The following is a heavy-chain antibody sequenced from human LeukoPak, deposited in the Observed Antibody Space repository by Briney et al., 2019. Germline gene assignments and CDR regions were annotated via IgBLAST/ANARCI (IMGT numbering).Heavy chain of an antibody. D-gene: IGHD4-17*01. Sequence: GGSLRLSCAASGFTFSSYSMNWVRQAPGKGLEWVSSISSSSSYIYYADSVKGRFTISRDNAKNSLYLQMNSLRAEDTAVYYCARHDYGPLYYYYMDVWGKGTTVTVSS. CDR3: ARHDYGPLYYYYMDV. CDR2: ISSSSSYI. J-gene: IGHJ6*03. V-gene: IGHV3-21*01. CDR1: GFTFSSYS.